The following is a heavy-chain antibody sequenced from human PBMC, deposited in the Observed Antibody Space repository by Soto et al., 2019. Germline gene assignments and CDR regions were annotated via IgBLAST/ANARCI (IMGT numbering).Heavy chain of an antibody. CDR3: ARVVESSGWTRWFDP. CDR2: IYYSGST. V-gene: IGHV4-31*03. D-gene: IGHD6-19*01. J-gene: IGHJ5*02. CDR1: GGSISSGGYY. Sequence: SETLSLTCTVSGGSISSGGYYWSWIRQHPGKGLEWIGYIYYSGSTYYNPSLESRVTISVDTSKNQFSLKLSSVTAADTAVYYCARVVESSGWTRWFDPWGQGTLVTVSS.